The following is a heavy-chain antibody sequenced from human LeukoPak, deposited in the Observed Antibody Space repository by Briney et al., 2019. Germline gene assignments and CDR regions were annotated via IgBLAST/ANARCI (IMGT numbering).Heavy chain of an antibody. Sequence: GGSLRLSCAASGFTFNTFWMTWLRQAPGKGLEWVANIHQEGKTKYYADSVKGRFTISKDNANNALNLQINSLRAEDTALYYCARGDGTSSGLYFHYWGQGTLVTVSS. D-gene: IGHD6-6*01. V-gene: IGHV3-7*01. CDR2: IHQEGKTK. CDR1: GFTFNTFW. J-gene: IGHJ4*02. CDR3: ARGDGTSSGLYFHY.